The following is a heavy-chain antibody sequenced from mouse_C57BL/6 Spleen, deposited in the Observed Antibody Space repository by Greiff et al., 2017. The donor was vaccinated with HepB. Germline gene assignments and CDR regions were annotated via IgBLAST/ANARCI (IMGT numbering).Heavy chain of an antibody. D-gene: IGHD2-5*01. CDR3: AKETYYSNYDWYFDV. V-gene: IGHV1-42*01. CDR2: LNPSTGGT. Sequence: EVQLVESGPELVKPGASVKISCKASGYSFTGYYMNWVKQSPEKSLEWIGELNPSTGGTTYNQKFKAKATLTVDKSSSTAYMQLKSLTSEDSAVYYCAKETYYSNYDWYFDVWGTGTTVTVSS. CDR1: GYSFTGYY. J-gene: IGHJ1*03.